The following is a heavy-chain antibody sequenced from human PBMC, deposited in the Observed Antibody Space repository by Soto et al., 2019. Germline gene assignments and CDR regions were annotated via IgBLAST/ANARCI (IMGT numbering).Heavy chain of an antibody. CDR3: ARGLLAYFGMDV. V-gene: IGHV1-18*01. D-gene: IGHD1-26*01. CDR1: GYSFTNYD. CDR2: ISAHNGNK. Sequence: QVQLVQSGAEVKKPGASVKVSCKASGYSFTNYDISWVRQAPGQGLEWMAWISAHNGNKHYAEKFQGRVSTTTDTSTSTAYMEVRTLKTADTAVYYCARGLLAYFGMDVWGQGTKVTVS. J-gene: IGHJ6*02.